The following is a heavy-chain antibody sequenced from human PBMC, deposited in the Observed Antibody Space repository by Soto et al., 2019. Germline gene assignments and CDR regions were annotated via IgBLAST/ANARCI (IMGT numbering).Heavy chain of an antibody. D-gene: IGHD4-4*01. CDR1: GFTFSSYG. V-gene: IGHV3-30*03. CDR3: VTSQFHYYYYGMDV. J-gene: IGHJ6*02. Sequence: GGSLRLSCAASGFTFSSYGMHWVRQAPGKGLEWVAVISYDGSNKYYADSVKGRFTISRDNSKNTLYLQMNSLRAEDTAVYYAVTSQFHYYYYGMDVWGQGTTVTVSS. CDR2: ISYDGSNK.